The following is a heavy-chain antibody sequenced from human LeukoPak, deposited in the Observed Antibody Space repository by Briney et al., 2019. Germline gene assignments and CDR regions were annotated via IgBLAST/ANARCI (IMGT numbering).Heavy chain of an antibody. CDR2: ISYDGTNK. CDR1: GFTFSSYA. Sequence: GGSLRLSCAASGFTFSSYAMHWVRQAPGKGPEWVALISYDGTNKYYADSVKGRFTISRDNSKNTLDLQMNSLRAEDTAVYYCAKDHCSVGGCYSYYFDYWGQGTLVTVSS. D-gene: IGHD2-15*01. CDR3: AKDHCSVGGCYSYYFDY. V-gene: IGHV3-30-3*01. J-gene: IGHJ4*02.